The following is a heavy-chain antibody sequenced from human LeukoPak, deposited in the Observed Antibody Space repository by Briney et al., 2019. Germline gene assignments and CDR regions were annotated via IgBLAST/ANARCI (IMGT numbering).Heavy chain of an antibody. V-gene: IGHV3-23*01. CDR3: AKGAYDYIEMGYFDY. Sequence: GGSLRLSCAASGFSISNSAMSWVRQAPGKGLEWVSLIIASSGSTFYADSVKGRFTVSRDNSKNTLFLQMNSLRAEDTAVYYCAKGAYDYIEMGYFDYWGQGTLVTVSS. CDR1: GFSISNSA. CDR2: IIASSGST. J-gene: IGHJ4*02. D-gene: IGHD5-12*01.